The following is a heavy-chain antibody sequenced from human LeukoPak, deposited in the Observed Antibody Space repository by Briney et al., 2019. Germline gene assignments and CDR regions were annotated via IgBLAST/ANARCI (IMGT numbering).Heavy chain of an antibody. D-gene: IGHD3-9*01. CDR3: ARDLEYYDIEDY. J-gene: IGHJ4*02. CDR1: GFTFSSYA. Sequence: GGSLRLSCAASGFTFSSYAMSWVRQAPGKGLEWVSAISGSGGSTYYADSVKGRFTISRDNAKNSLYLQMNSLRAEDTAVYYCARDLEYYDIEDYWGQGTLVTVSS. CDR2: ISGSGGST. V-gene: IGHV3-23*01.